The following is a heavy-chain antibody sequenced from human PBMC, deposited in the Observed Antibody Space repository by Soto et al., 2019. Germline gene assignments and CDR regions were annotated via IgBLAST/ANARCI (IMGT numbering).Heavy chain of an antibody. D-gene: IGHD6-6*01. V-gene: IGHV2-26*01. Sequence: QVTLKESGPVQVKPTETLTLTCTVSGFSLSNARMGVSWIRQPPGKALEWLAHIFSNDEKSYNTSLKSRLTISKDTSKSQVVLTMTNMDPVDTAAYYCARYPRGSSGYQYATDVWGQGTTVTVSS. CDR2: IFSNDEK. J-gene: IGHJ6*02. CDR3: ARYPRGSSGYQYATDV. CDR1: GFSLSNARMG.